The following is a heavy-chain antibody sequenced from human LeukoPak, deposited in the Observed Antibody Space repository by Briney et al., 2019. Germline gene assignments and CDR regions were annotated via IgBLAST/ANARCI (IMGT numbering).Heavy chain of an antibody. J-gene: IGHJ4*02. D-gene: IGHD4-17*01. CDR3: ARGRTVTIGY. V-gene: IGHV4-34*01. CDR2: INHSGST. Sequence: TSETLSLTCAVYGGSFSGYYWSWIRQPPGKGLEWIGEINHSGSTNYNPSLKSRVTISVDTSKNQFSLKLSSVTAADTAVYYCARGRTVTIGYWGQGTLVTVSS. CDR1: GGSFSGYY.